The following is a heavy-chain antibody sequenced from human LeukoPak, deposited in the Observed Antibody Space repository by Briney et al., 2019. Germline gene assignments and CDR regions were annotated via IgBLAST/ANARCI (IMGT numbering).Heavy chain of an antibody. CDR3: ARGVEMATTTGFDY. CDR1: GGTFSSYA. J-gene: IGHJ4*02. Sequence: SVKVTCKASGGTFSSYAISWVRQAPGQGLEWMGGIIPIFGTANYAQKFQGRVTITTDESTSTAYMELSSLRSEDTAVYYCARGVEMATTTGFDYWGQGTLVTVSS. V-gene: IGHV1-69*05. D-gene: IGHD5-24*01. CDR2: IIPIFGTA.